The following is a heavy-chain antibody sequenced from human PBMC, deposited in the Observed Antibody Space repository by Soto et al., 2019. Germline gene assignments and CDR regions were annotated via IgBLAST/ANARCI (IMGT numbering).Heavy chain of an antibody. Sequence: QVQLVESGGGVVQPGRSLRLSCAASGFTFSNYGMHWVRRAPGKGLEWMAVIFHDGSNKYYADAVKGRFTISRDNSENTLYLQMNSLRTEDTAVYYCATRIPGYTRNSRSVMGAKDVWGQGTTVTVSS. D-gene: IGHD6-13*01. CDR1: GFTFSNYG. CDR2: IFHDGSNK. CDR3: ATRIPGYTRNSRSVMGAKDV. V-gene: IGHV3-30*03. J-gene: IGHJ6*02.